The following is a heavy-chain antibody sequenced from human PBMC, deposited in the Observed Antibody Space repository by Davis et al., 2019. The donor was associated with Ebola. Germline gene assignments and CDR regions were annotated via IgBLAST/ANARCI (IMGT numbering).Heavy chain of an antibody. CDR2: ISSNATTI. Sequence: PGGSLRLSCIPSGFTFSGSYMSWIRQAPGKGLEWISYISSNATTIYYADSVKGRFTISRDNAKNSLSLQMNSLTADDSAVYYCTRDFDWHDGSWGQGTLVTVSS. J-gene: IGHJ5*02. V-gene: IGHV3-11*04. CDR1: GFTFSGSY. D-gene: IGHD3-9*01. CDR3: TRDFDWHDGS.